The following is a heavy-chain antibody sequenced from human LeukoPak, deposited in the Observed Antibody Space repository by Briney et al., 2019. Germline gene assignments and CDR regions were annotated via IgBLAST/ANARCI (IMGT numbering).Heavy chain of an antibody. J-gene: IGHJ4*02. D-gene: IGHD3-22*01. CDR3: AKDLAPYYYDSSGYPFDY. Sequence: GGSLRLSCAASGFTFSSYGMHWVRQAPGKGLEWVAVISYDGSNKYYADSVKGRFTISRDNSKNTLYLQMNSLRAEDTAVYYCAKDLAPYYYDSSGYPFDYRGQGTLVTVSS. V-gene: IGHV3-30*18. CDR1: GFTFSSYG. CDR2: ISYDGSNK.